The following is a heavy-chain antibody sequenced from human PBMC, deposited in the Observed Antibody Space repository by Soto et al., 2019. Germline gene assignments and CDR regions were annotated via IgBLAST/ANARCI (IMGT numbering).Heavy chain of an antibody. CDR1: GFTFSSYA. CDR2: ISYDGSNK. D-gene: IGHD3-22*01. CDR3: ARDGPRITMIVVVTRHDAFDI. V-gene: IGHV3-30-3*01. J-gene: IGHJ3*02. Sequence: GGSLRLSCAASGFTFSSYAMHWVRQAPGKGLEWVAVISYDGSNKYYADSVKGRFTISRDNSKNTLYLQMNSLRAEDTAVYYCARDGPRITMIVVVTRHDAFDIWGQGTMVTVSS.